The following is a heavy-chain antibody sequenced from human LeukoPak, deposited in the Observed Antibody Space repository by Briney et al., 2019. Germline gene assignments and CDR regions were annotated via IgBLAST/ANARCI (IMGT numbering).Heavy chain of an antibody. CDR3: ARDANQYYDFWSGYFPHDY. CDR1: GFTFSSYE. V-gene: IGHV3-7*01. D-gene: IGHD3-3*01. J-gene: IGHJ4*02. CDR2: IKQDGSEK. Sequence: GGALTLSCAASGFTFSSYEMNWVRQAPGKGLEGVANIKQDGSEKYYVDSVKGRFTISRDNAKNSLYLQMNSLRAEDTAEYYCARDANQYYDFWSGYFPHDYWGQGPLVTASS.